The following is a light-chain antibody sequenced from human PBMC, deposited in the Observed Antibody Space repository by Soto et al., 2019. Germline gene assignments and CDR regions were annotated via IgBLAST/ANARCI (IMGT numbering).Light chain of an antibody. CDR2: EVS. V-gene: IGLV2-14*01. CDR3: SSHTSSATLV. J-gene: IGLJ3*02. CDR1: TANIGGYKY. Sequence: QSALTQPASVSGSPGQSITISCTGSTANIGGYKYVSWYQQHLGRPPKLLIYEVSHRPSGISTRFSGSKSGNMASLTISGLQAEDEADYYCSSHTSSATLVFGGGTKLTVL.